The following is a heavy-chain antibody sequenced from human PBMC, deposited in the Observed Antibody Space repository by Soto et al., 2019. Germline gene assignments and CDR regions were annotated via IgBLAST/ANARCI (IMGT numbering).Heavy chain of an antibody. CDR2: ISGSGGST. V-gene: IGHV3-23*01. D-gene: IGHD3-3*01. CDR3: AKCEYYDFWSGYPSSHDAFDI. CDR1: GFTFSSYA. J-gene: IGHJ3*02. Sequence: GGSLRLSCAASGFTFSSYAMSWVRQAPGKGLEWVSAISGSGGSTYYADSVKGRFTISRDNSKNTLYLQMNSLRAEDTAVYYCAKCEYYDFWSGYPSSHDAFDIWGQGTMVTVSS.